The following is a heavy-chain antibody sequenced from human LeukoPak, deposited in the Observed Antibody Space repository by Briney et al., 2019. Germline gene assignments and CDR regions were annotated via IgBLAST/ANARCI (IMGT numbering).Heavy chain of an antibody. D-gene: IGHD4-17*01. CDR1: GITFSTYA. V-gene: IGHV3-23*01. Sequence: NPGGSLRLSCSASGITFSTYAMNWVRQGPGKGLEWVSGISGSGDRTYYADSVKGRSTISRDNSKGTLYLQMNSLRAEDTAVYFCAKGRGDDSGDYEWDLDYWGQGTLVPVSS. CDR2: ISGSGDRT. J-gene: IGHJ4*02. CDR3: AKGRGDDSGDYEWDLDY.